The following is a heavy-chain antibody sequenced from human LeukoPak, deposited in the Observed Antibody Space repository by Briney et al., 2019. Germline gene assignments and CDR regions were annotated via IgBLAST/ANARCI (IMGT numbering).Heavy chain of an antibody. J-gene: IGHJ4*02. CDR1: GYTFTSYD. CDR2: MNPNSGNT. CDR3: ARWEGSYGYDY. D-gene: IGHD5-18*01. V-gene: IGHV1-8*03. Sequence: ASVKVSCKASGYTFTSYDINRVRQATGQGLEWMGWMNPNSGNTGYAQKFQGRVTITRNTSISTAYMELSSLRSEDTAVYYCARWEGSYGYDYWGQGTLVTVSS.